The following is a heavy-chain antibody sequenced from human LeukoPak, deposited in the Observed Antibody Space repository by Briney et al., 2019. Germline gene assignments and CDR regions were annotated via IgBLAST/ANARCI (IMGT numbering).Heavy chain of an antibody. D-gene: IGHD5-18*01. CDR2: IRHDGSEK. CDR3: ARGGSRQYNF. V-gene: IGHV3-7*01. J-gene: IGHJ4*02. Sequence: GGTLRLSCAASGFTFSSYWMSWVRQAPGKSLEWVADIRHDGSEKYYVDSVKGRFTISRDNAKDSLYLQMNGLRVEDTAVYYCARGGSRQYNFWGQGTLVTVSS. CDR1: GFTFSSYW.